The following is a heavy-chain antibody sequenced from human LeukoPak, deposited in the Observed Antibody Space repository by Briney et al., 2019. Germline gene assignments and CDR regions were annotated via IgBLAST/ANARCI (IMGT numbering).Heavy chain of an antibody. J-gene: IGHJ4*02. CDR3: ARYSGSYYPCFDY. CDR1: GGSISSHY. D-gene: IGHD1-26*01. V-gene: IGHV4-59*11. CDR2: IYYSGST. Sequence: PSETLSLTCTVSGGSISSHYWSWIRQPPGKGLEWVGYIYYSGSTNYNPSPKSRVTISVDTSKNQFSLKLSSVTAADTAVYYCARYSGSYYPCFDYWGQGTLVTVSS.